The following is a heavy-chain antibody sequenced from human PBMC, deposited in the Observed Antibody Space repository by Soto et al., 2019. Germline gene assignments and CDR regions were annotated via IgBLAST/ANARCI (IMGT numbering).Heavy chain of an antibody. CDR3: ARDRAVVVPDALSGDAFDI. V-gene: IGHV1-2*04. CDR2: INPNSGGT. D-gene: IGHD2-2*01. CDR1: GYTFTGYY. Sequence: ASVKVSCKASGYTFTGYYMHWVRQAPGQGLEWMGWINPNSGGTNYAQKFQGWVTMTRDTSISTAYMELSRLRSDDTAVYYCARDRAVVVPDALSGDAFDIWGQGTMVT. J-gene: IGHJ3*02.